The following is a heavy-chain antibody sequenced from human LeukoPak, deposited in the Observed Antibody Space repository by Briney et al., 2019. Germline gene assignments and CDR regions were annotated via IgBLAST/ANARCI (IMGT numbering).Heavy chain of an antibody. J-gene: IGHJ2*01. V-gene: IGHV4-59*01. CDR1: GGSISSYY. Sequence: SETLSLTCTVSGGSISSYYWSWIRQPPGKGLEWIGYIYYSGSTNYNPSLKSRVTISVDTSKNQFSLKLSSVTAADTAVYYCARDPDTAMVSWYFDLWGRGTLVTVSS. CDR3: ARDPDTAMVSWYFDL. CDR2: IYYSGST. D-gene: IGHD5-18*01.